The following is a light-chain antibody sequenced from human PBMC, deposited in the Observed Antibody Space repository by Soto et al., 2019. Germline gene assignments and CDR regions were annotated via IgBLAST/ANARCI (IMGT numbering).Light chain of an antibody. CDR1: SSDVGGYNY. Sequence: QSALTQPPSASGSPGQSVTISCTGTSSDVGGYNYVSWYQQYPGRAPKLMIYEVTKRPSGVPDRFSGSKSGNTASLTVSGLQAEDEADYYCSSYAASNNVVFGGGTKVTVL. V-gene: IGLV2-8*01. J-gene: IGLJ3*02. CDR2: EVT. CDR3: SSYAASNNVV.